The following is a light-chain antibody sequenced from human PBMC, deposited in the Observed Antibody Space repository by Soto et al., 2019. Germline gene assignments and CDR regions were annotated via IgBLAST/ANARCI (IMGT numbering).Light chain of an antibody. V-gene: IGLV2-23*02. J-gene: IGLJ1*01. Sequence: QSVLTQPASVSGSPGQSITTSCTVTSSDVGSYNLVSWYQQHPGKAPKLMIYEVSKWPSGVSNRFSGSKSGNTASLTISGLQTEDEADYYCCSYAGSSTFYVFGTGTKVTVL. CDR3: CSYAGSSTFYV. CDR1: SSDVGSYNL. CDR2: EVS.